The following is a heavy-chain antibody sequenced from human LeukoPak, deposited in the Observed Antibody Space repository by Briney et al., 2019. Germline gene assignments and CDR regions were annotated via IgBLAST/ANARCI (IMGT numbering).Heavy chain of an antibody. Sequence: PGGSLRLSCAASAEFTFSTYCMNWVRQAPGKGLEWVSSISSSSNYIFYADSVKGRFAISRDNAKNSLYLQMNSLRAEDTAVYYCARGYDFWGASGGQNYYYMDVWGKGTTVTVSS. V-gene: IGHV3-21*01. CDR3: ARGYDFWGASGGQNYYYMDV. CDR2: ISSSSNYI. CDR1: AEFTFSTYC. D-gene: IGHD3-3*01. J-gene: IGHJ6*03.